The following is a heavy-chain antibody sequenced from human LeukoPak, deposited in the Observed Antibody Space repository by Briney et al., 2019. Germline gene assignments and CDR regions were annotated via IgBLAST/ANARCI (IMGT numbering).Heavy chain of an antibody. V-gene: IGHV3-33*01. CDR2: LWSDGTNK. J-gene: IGHJ6*02. D-gene: IGHD3-9*01. CDR3: ARQNYDILTGYDYYGMDV. Sequence: PGGSLRLSCAASGFTFSNYGMQWVRQAPGKGLEWVAVLWSDGTNKFYADSVKGRFTFSRDNSKNTLYLQMSSLRAEDTAVYYCARQNYDILTGYDYYGMDVWGQGTTVTVSS. CDR1: GFTFSNYG.